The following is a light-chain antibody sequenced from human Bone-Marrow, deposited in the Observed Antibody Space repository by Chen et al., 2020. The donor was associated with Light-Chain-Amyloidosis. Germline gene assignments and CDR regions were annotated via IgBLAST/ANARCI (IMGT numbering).Light chain of an antibody. Sequence: QLVLTQSPSASASLGASVTLTCTLSSGRTYYDIAWHQQQPGKGPRYLMELNSDGRHIRGDGVPDRFSGSSSGDERYLALSSLQSDDEADYYCQTWGTGIRVFGGGTKLTVL. CDR2: LNSDGRH. CDR1: SGRTYYD. J-gene: IGLJ3*02. V-gene: IGLV4-69*01. CDR3: QTWGTGIRV.